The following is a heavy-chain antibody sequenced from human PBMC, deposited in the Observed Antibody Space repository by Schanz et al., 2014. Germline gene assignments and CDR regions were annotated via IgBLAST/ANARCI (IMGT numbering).Heavy chain of an antibody. J-gene: IGHJ6*02. D-gene: IGHD3-10*01. CDR2: VSASGGGP. Sequence: VHLVESGGGVVQPGRSLRLSCTGSRFTISRNPIHWVRQAPGKGLEWVSLVSASGGGPFYADSVKGRFTISRDNSRNTVYLQMNSLRSDDAAVYYCARAQGVIRLYCGVDVWGQGTTVTVSS. CDR1: RFTISRNP. V-gene: IGHV3-23*04. CDR3: ARAQGVIRLYCGVDV.